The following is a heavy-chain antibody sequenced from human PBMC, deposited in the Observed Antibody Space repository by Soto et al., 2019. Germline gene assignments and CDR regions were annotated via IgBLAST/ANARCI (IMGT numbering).Heavy chain of an antibody. V-gene: IGHV3-53*01. CDR2: LYAGGAT. D-gene: IGHD4-17*01. J-gene: IGHJ3*02. CDR1: GFSVSDNY. Sequence: EVQLVESGGGLIQPGGSLRLSCAASGFSVSDNYMNWVRQAPGKGLQWVSLLYAGGATFYADSVKGRFTISRDSSKNTRYLQMDSLRAEDTAVYSCAGQRANGYGDPNDALDIWGQGTVVSVSS. CDR3: AGQRANGYGDPNDALDI.